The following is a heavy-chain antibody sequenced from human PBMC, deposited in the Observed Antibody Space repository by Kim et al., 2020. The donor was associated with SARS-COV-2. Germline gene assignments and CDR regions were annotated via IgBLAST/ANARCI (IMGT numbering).Heavy chain of an antibody. CDR2: ISWDGTRT. Sequence: GGSLRLSCAASGFTFDTSPMGWVRQAPGKGLEWVSRISWDGTRTYYADSVKGRVIMSSDKSKNTVYLHMNSLRVEDTAVYYCAKGVTNSGFDYWGQGTQVTVSS. V-gene: IGHV3-23*01. J-gene: IGHJ4*02. CDR3: AKGVTNSGFDY. D-gene: IGHD4-17*01. CDR1: GFTFDTSP.